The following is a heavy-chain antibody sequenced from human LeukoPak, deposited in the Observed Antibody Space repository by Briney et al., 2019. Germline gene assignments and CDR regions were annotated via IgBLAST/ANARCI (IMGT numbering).Heavy chain of an antibody. CDR3: ARGGLLVGATPNLDY. CDR1: GFTFSSYA. J-gene: IGHJ4*02. Sequence: PGGSLRLSCAASGFTFSSYAMSWVRQAPGKGLEWIGEINHRGSTNYNPSLKSRVTISVDTSKNQFSLKLSSVTAADTAVYYCARGGLLVGATPNLDYWGQGTLVTVSS. V-gene: IGHV4-34*01. CDR2: INHRGST. D-gene: IGHD1-26*01.